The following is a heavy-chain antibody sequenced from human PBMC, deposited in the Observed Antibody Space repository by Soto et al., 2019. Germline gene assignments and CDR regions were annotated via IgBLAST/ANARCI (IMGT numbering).Heavy chain of an antibody. D-gene: IGHD3-22*01. Sequence: ASVKVSCKASGYTFTSYDINWVRQATGQGLEWMGWMNPNSGNTGYAQKFQGRVTMTRNTSISTAYMELSSPRSEDTAVYYCARGFHYYDSSGYSPYSDYWGQGTLVTVSS. V-gene: IGHV1-8*01. CDR1: GYTFTSYD. J-gene: IGHJ4*02. CDR3: ARGFHYYDSSGYSPYSDY. CDR2: MNPNSGNT.